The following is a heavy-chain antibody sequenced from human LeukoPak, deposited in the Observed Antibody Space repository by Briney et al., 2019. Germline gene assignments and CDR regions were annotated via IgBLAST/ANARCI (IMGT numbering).Heavy chain of an antibody. CDR3: ARGRSSGWTNYFDY. CDR1: GGSFSGYY. CDR2: INHSGST. V-gene: IGHV4-34*01. J-gene: IGHJ4*02. D-gene: IGHD6-19*01. Sequence: PSETLSLTCAVYGGSFSGYYWSWIRQPPGMGLEWIGEINHSGSTNYNPSLKSRVTISVDTSKNQFSLKLSSVTAADTAVYYCARGRSSGWTNYFDYWGQGTLVTVSS.